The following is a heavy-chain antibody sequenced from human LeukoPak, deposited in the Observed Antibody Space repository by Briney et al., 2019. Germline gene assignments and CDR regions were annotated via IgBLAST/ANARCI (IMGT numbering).Heavy chain of an antibody. J-gene: IGHJ4*02. Sequence: GGSLRLSCAASGFIFSDYWMHWVRQAPGKGLVWVSRINTDGGFTRYADSVQGRFIISRDTAKNTLFLQMNSLRAEDTAVYYCAREAKVGGALQYWGQGILITVSS. CDR2: INTDGGFT. CDR3: AREAKVGGALQY. V-gene: IGHV3-74*01. D-gene: IGHD1-26*01. CDR1: GFIFSDYW.